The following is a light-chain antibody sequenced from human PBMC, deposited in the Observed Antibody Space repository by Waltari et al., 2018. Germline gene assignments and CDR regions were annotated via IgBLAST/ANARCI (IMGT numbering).Light chain of an antibody. CDR1: SSDVGDYNY. Sequence: QSALTQPASVSGSPGQSITISCTGTSSDVGDYNYVSWYQQDPGKAPKLLIYYVSNRPSGVSNRFSGSKFGNTASLTISGLQAEDEADYYCSSYTRTTIGLYVFGTGTKVTVL. J-gene: IGLJ1*01. CDR2: YVS. CDR3: SSYTRTTIGLYV. V-gene: IGLV2-14*03.